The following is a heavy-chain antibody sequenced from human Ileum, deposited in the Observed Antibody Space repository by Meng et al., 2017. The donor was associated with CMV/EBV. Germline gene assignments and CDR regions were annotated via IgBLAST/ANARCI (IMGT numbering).Heavy chain of an antibody. CDR1: GYKFTGYF. V-gene: IGHV1-2*06. CDR3: ARRHDFDLYFDF. J-gene: IGHJ4*02. Sequence: CKASGYKFTGYFIHWVRQAPGQGLEWMGRINPNTASTNYAQKFQGRVTMTGDTSINTVYLELSRLRSDDTAVYYCARRHDFDLYFDFWGQGSLVTVSS. CDR2: INPNTAST. D-gene: IGHD3-3*01.